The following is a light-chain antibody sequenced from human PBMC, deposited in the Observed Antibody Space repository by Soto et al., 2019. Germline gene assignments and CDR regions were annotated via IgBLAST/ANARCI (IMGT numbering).Light chain of an antibody. CDR3: YSXXXXSTWV. Sequence: QSALTQPASVSESPGQSITISCTGTNNDVGNYKLVSWFQHHLGKAPKLIIYEGTKRPSGVSNRFSASQSGNTASLTISGLQAEDEADYYCYSXXXXSTWVFGGGTKLTVL. V-gene: IGLV2-23*01. CDR1: NNDVGNYKL. CDR2: EGT. J-gene: IGLJ3*02.